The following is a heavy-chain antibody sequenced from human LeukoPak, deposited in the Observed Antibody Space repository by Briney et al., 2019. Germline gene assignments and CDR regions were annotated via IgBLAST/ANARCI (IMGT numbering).Heavy chain of an antibody. D-gene: IGHD4-17*01. CDR2: IRYDGGNK. V-gene: IGHV3-30*02. CDR3: AKSNDYGEAIGYYMDV. Sequence: GSLRLSCAASGFTFSSYGMHWVRQAPGKGLEWVAFIRYDGGNKYYADSVKGRFTISRDNSKNTLYLQMNSLRAEDTAVYYCAKSNDYGEAIGYYMDVWGKGTTVTVSS. CDR1: GFTFSSYG. J-gene: IGHJ6*03.